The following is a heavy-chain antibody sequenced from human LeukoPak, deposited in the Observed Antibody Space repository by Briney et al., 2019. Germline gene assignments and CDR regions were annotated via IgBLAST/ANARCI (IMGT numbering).Heavy chain of an antibody. CDR2: MNPNSGNT. V-gene: IGHV1-8*02. Sequence: GASVKVSCKASGYTFTGYYMHWVRQAPGQGLEWMGWMNPNSGNTGYAQKFQGRVTMTRNTSISTAYMELSSLRSEDTAVYYCARGKYYYEDLDYWGQGTLVTVSS. J-gene: IGHJ4*02. D-gene: IGHD3-22*01. CDR3: ARGKYYYEDLDY. CDR1: GYTFTGYY.